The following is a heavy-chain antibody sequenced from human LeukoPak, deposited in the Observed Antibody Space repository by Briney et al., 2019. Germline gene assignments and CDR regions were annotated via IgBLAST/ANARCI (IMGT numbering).Heavy chain of an antibody. V-gene: IGHV3-30-3*01. CDR1: GFTFSSYA. CDR2: ISYDGSNK. CDR3: ARKVPAACGMDV. D-gene: IGHD2-2*01. J-gene: IGHJ6*02. Sequence: PGGSLRLSCAASGFTFSSYAMHWVRQAPGKGLEWVAVISYDGSNKYYADSVKGRLTISRDNSKSTLYLQMNSLRAEDTAVYYCARKVPAACGMDVWGQGTTVTVSS.